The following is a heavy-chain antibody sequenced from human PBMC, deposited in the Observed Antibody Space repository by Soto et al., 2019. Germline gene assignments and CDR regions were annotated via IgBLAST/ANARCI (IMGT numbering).Heavy chain of an antibody. D-gene: IGHD3-3*01. CDR1: GGSISSSSYY. CDR3: ARQGAAYYDFWSGYYSSHYYGMDV. V-gene: IGHV4-39*01. J-gene: IGHJ6*02. CDR2: IYYSGST. Sequence: QLQLQESGPGLVKPSETLSLTCTVSGGSISSSSYYWGWIRQPPGKGLEWIGSIYYSGSTYYNPSLKTRVTISVDTPKNQFSLKLSSVTAADTAVYYCARQGAAYYDFWSGYYSSHYYGMDVWGQGTTVTVSS.